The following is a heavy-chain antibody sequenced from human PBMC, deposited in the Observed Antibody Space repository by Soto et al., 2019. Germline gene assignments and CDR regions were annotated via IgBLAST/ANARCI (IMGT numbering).Heavy chain of an antibody. CDR2: IDPSDSYT. J-gene: IGHJ6*02. CDR1: GYIFTSYW. CDR3: ARLTIFGVVTYYYYGMDV. V-gene: IGHV5-10-1*01. D-gene: IGHD3-3*01. Sequence: GESLKISCNGSGYIFTSYWISWVRQMPGKGLEWMGRIDPSDSYTNYSPSFQGHVTISADKSISTAYLQWSSLKASDTAMYYCARLTIFGVVTYYYYGMDVWGQGTTVTVSS.